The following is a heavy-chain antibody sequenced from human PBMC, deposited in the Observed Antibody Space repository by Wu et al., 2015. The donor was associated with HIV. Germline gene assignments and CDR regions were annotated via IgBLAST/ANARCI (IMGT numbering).Heavy chain of an antibody. CDR1: GGLFRSHA. V-gene: IGHV1-69*05. D-gene: IGHD5-12*01. CDR2: INPLFGTT. J-gene: IGHJ6*02. Sequence: QVQVVQSGAEVKKPGSSVKVSCNVSGGLFRSHAVSWVRQAPGQGLEWMGGINPLFGTTKHSQRFQDRVTFTTDESKRTAYMELSSLRSEDTAIYYCARNSDSVATSLYSLGVWGQGTTVTVSS. CDR3: ARNSDSVATSLYSLGV.